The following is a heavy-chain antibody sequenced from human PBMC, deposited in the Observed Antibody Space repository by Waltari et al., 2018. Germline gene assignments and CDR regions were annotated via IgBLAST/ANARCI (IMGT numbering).Heavy chain of an antibody. CDR3: AKRIVGGPFDV. J-gene: IGHJ3*01. Sequence: QVHLVQSGAEVRKPGSSVRVSCEPSGGSFRTYAIPWVRQAPGQGLEWMAGIIPIYGTPNYAQKFQGRVTIAADESTRTAYMELSSLRSDDTAVYYCAKRIVGGPFDVWGQGTVVTVSS. V-gene: IGHV1-69*12. CDR1: GGSFRTYA. D-gene: IGHD1-26*01. CDR2: IIPIYGTP.